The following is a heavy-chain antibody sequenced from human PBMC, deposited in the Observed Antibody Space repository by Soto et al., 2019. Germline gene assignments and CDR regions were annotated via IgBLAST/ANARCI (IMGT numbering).Heavy chain of an antibody. CDR3: ARGLGYFHWSLGL. J-gene: IGHJ4*02. Sequence: PSETLSLTSAVYGGTFSGFHWNWLRQPPGKGLEWIGEINPSGSTNYNPSLKSRVTISLDTSRNQFSLKLSFVTAADTAVYYCARGLGYFHWSLGLWGQGTLVTGSS. CDR1: GGTFSGFH. V-gene: IGHV4-34*01. CDR2: INPSGST. D-gene: IGHD3-9*01.